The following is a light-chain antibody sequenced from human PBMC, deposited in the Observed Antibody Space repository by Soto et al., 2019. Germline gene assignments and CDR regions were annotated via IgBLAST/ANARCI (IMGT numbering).Light chain of an antibody. J-gene: IGKJ4*01. CDR1: QSVSSN. V-gene: IGKV3-11*01. CDR3: QQRSN. CDR2: GAS. Sequence: ESIFTQCPCTLSLSPGERATLSCRASQSVSSNLAWYQQKPGHAPRLLINGASTGATGIPARFSGSGSGADFTLTISSLEPEDFAVYYCQQRSNFGGGTKVDIK.